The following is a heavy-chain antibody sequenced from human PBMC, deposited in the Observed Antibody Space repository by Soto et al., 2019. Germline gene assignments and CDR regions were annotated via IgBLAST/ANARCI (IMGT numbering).Heavy chain of an antibody. V-gene: IGHV3-23*01. Sequence: EVQLLESGGGLVQPGGSLRLSCAASGFTFSSCAMGWVPQAPGKGLEWVSDIIDSGASTYYADSVKGRFTISRDNSKSTLDLQMNSLRAEDTALYYCAKGRSYYYYYGVDVWGQGTTVTVSS. J-gene: IGHJ6*02. CDR3: AKGRSYYYYYGVDV. CDR1: GFTFSSCA. CDR2: IIDSGAST.